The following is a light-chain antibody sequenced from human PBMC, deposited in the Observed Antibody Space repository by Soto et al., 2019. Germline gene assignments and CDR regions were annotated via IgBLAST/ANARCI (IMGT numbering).Light chain of an antibody. CDR3: QQYDHLPRT. J-gene: IGKJ1*01. Sequence: DIQMIQSPSSLSASVGDRVTITCQASQEISNYLNWYQQKTRKAPKLLIYDASNLEIGVPSRFKGRGSGTDFTFTISSLKPEDFATYYCQQYDHLPRTFGRGTKVEIK. CDR1: QEISNY. CDR2: DAS. V-gene: IGKV1-33*01.